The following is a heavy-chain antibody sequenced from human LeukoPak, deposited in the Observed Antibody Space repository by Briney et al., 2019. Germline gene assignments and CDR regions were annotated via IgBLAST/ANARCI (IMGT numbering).Heavy chain of an antibody. CDR2: IIPILGIA. D-gene: IGHD6-19*01. J-gene: IGHJ4*02. CDR1: GGTFSSYG. Sequence: ASVKVSCKASGGTFSSYGISWVRQAPGQGLEWMGRIIPILGIANYAQKFQGRVTITADKSTSTAYMELSSLRSEDTAVYYCAGKSYSSGWQHDYWGQGTLVTVSS. CDR3: AGKSYSSGWQHDY. V-gene: IGHV1-69*04.